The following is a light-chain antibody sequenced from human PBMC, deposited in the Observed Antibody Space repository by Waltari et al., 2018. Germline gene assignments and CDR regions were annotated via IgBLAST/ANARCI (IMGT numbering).Light chain of an antibody. J-gene: IGLJ1*01. CDR1: SDDVGGSKA. Sequence: QSALTQPASVSGSPGQSIAISCPGTSDDVGGSKAVSWYQPNPGKAPKLIIYEVTNRPSGISNRCAGSKAGNTASLAISGLRAEDGADYYCSSYTSSITYVFGTGTKVTVL. V-gene: IGLV2-14*01. CDR3: SSYTSSITYV. CDR2: EVT.